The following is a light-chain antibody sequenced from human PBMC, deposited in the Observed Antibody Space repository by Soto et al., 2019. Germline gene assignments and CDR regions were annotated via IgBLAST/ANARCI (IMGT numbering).Light chain of an antibody. J-gene: IGLJ2*01. CDR2: DTR. CDR3: LVSYSDFRPV. V-gene: IGLV7-46*01. Sequence: QAVVTQEPSLTVSPGGTVTLTCGSSTGAVTSGHYPYWFQQKPGQAPRTLIYDTRNKHSWTPARFSGSLLGGKAALTLSGAQPEDEAEYYCLVSYSDFRPVFGGGTKLTVL. CDR1: TGAVTSGHY.